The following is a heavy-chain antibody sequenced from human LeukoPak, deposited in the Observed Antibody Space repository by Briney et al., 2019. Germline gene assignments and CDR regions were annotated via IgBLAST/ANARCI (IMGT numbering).Heavy chain of an antibody. CDR2: ISSSSSYI. CDR1: GFTFSNAW. CDR3: ARFRAGSIDY. Sequence: GGSLRLSCAASGFTFSNAWMTWVRQAPGKGLEWVSSISSSSSYIYYADSVKGRFTISRDNAKNSLYLQMNSLRAEDTAVYYCARFRAGSIDYWGQGTLVTVSS. D-gene: IGHD6-19*01. J-gene: IGHJ4*02. V-gene: IGHV3-21*01.